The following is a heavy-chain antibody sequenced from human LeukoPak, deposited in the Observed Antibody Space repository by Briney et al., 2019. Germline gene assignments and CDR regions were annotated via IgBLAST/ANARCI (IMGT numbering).Heavy chain of an antibody. CDR3: ARKSDTKAPDY. D-gene: IGHD5-18*01. J-gene: IGHJ4*02. Sequence: GESLKISCKASGYSFTTYSIGWVRQMPGKGLEWMGIVYPDDSETRYSPSFEGQVTFSVDISINTAYLQWNSLKALDSAMYYCARKSDTKAPDYWGQGTLVTVSS. V-gene: IGHV5-51*01. CDR1: GYSFTTYS. CDR2: VYPDDSET.